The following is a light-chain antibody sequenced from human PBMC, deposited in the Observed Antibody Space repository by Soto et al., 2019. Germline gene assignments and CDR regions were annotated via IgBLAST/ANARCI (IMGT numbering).Light chain of an antibody. CDR2: GAS. V-gene: IGKV3-20*01. CDR1: QSVSSSY. J-gene: IGKJ2*01. Sequence: ESLVTKSPGTLVLCPRERATLSCRASQSVSSSYLAWYQQKPGQAPRLLIYGASSRATGIPDGFSGSGSGTDFTLTISRLAFVFLGVGYHRELHT. CDR3: RELHT.